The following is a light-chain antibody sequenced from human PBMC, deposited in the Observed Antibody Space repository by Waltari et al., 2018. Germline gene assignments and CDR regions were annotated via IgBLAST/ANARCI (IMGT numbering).Light chain of an antibody. J-gene: IGLJ3*02. CDR3: QSYDNSLSGFWI. V-gene: IGLV1-40*01. CDR1: RSNIGAGFD. CDR2: GNI. Sequence: QSVLTQPPSVSGAPGQRVTISCTGSRSNIGAGFDVQWYKQLPGTAPKLPLYGNIMRPSGVPDGISGAKAGTSASLAIRGLQAEDEAFYYCQSYDNSLSGFWIFGGGTKLTVL.